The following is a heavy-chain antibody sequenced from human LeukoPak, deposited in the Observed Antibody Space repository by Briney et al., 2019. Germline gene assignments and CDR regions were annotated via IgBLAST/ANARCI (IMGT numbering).Heavy chain of an antibody. CDR2: INPNSGGT. D-gene: IGHD3-16*02. J-gene: IGHJ4*02. CDR3: ARVSLGYDYVWGSYQD. V-gene: IGHV1-2*02. Sequence: ASVKVSCKASGYTFTGYYMHWVRQALGQGLEWIGWINPNSGGTNYAQKFQGRVTMTRDTSISTAYMELSRLRSDDTAVYYCARVSLGYDYVWGSYQDWGQGTLVTVSS. CDR1: GYTFTGYY.